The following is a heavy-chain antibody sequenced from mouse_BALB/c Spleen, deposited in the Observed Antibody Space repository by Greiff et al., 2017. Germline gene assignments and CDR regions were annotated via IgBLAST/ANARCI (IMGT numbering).Heavy chain of an antibody. CDR1: GFSLTGYG. J-gene: IGHJ4*01. Sequence: QVQLKESGPGLVAPSQSLSITCTVSGFSLTGYGVNWVRQPPGKGLEWLGMIWGDGSTDYNSALKSRLSISKDNSKSQVFLKMNSLQTDDTARYYCARGGPTGSSYDYAMDYWGQGTSVTVSS. CDR3: ARGGPTGSSYDYAMDY. CDR2: IWGDGST. V-gene: IGHV2-6-7*01. D-gene: IGHD1-1*01.